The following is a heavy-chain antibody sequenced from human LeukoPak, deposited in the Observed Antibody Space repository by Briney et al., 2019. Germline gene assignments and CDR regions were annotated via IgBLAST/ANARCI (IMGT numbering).Heavy chain of an antibody. CDR1: GYTFTSYD. CDR2: MNPNSGNT. J-gene: IGHJ4*02. V-gene: IGHV1-8*03. D-gene: IGHD3-22*01. CDR3: ARGVYDSSGYYLNY. Sequence: GASVEVSCKASGYTFTSYDINWVRQATGQGLEWMGWMNPNSGNTGYAQKFQGRVTITRNTSISTAYMELSSLRSEDTAVYYCARGVYDSSGYYLNYWGQGTLVTVSS.